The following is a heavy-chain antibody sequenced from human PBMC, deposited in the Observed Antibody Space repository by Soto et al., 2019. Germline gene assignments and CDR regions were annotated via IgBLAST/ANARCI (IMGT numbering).Heavy chain of an antibody. J-gene: IGHJ4*02. CDR3: AKHQSNGSPDY. CDR1: GFTFSSYA. Sequence: EVQLLESGGALVQPGGSLRLSCAASGFTFSSYAMSWVRQAPGKGLEWVSLISASGGGTYYTDSVKGRFTISRDNAKNTLYLQMNILSAEDTAVFYCAKHQSNGSPDYWGQGTLVTVSS. V-gene: IGHV3-23*01. CDR2: ISASGGGT. D-gene: IGHD2-8*01.